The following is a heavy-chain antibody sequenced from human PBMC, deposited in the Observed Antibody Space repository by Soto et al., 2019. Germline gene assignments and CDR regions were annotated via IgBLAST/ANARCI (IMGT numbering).Heavy chain of an antibody. Sequence: SQSLSLTCAISGDSVSSNSAAWNWIRQSPSIGLECMGRTYYRSNWHYYYAKSLKSRITINPDTSKNQFSLQLHSAIPEDTAVYLCARATNVGIAHXWGQGIVFTVSX. V-gene: IGHV6-1*01. J-gene: IGHJ4*02. CDR1: GDSVSSNSAA. CDR3: ARATNVGIAHX. CDR2: TYYRSNWHY. D-gene: IGHD6-13*01.